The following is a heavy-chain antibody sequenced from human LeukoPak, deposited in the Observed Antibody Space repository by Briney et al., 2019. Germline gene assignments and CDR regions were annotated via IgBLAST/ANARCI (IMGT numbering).Heavy chain of an antibody. J-gene: IGHJ4*02. CDR1: GYTFTSCA. CDR3: ARVFTRGYCSSTSCPTPFDY. Sequence: ASVKVSCKASGYTFTSCAMHWVRQAPGQRLEWMGWINAGNGNTKYSQKFQGRVTITRDTSASTAYMELSSLRSEDTAVYYCARVFTRGYCSSTSCPTPFDYWGQGTLVTVSS. V-gene: IGHV1-3*01. D-gene: IGHD2-2*01. CDR2: INAGNGNT.